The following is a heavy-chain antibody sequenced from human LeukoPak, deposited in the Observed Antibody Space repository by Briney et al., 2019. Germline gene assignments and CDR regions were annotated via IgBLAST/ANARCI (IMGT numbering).Heavy chain of an antibody. CDR1: GGSFSGYY. D-gene: IGHD3-10*01. CDR3: ARDSVRGHAFYI. J-gene: IGHJ3*02. V-gene: IGHV4-34*01. CDR2: INHSGST. Sequence: SETLSLTCAVYGGSFSGYYWSWIRQPPGKGLEWIGEINHSGSTNYNPSLKSRVTISVDTSKNQFSLKLSSVTAADTAVYYCARDSVRGHAFYIWGQGTMVTVSS.